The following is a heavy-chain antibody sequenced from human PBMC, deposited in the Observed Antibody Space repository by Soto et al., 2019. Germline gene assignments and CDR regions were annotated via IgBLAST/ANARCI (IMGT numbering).Heavy chain of an antibody. J-gene: IGHJ2*01. D-gene: IGHD6-6*01. CDR2: INTNTGNP. CDR1: GYTFTSYA. CDR3: ARSPYGSSSRYFDL. V-gene: IGHV7-4-1*01. Sequence: QVQLVQSGSELEKPGASVKVSCKASGYTFTSYAMNWVRQAPGQGLEWMGWINTNTGNPTYAQGFTGRFVFSLNTSVSTAYLQICSLKAEETAVYYCARSPYGSSSRYFDLWGRGTLVTVSS.